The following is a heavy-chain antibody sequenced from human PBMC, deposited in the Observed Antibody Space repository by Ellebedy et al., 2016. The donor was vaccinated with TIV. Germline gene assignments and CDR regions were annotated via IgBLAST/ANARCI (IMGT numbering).Heavy chain of an antibody. Sequence: SLKISXAASGFTFDDYAMHWVRQAPGKGLEWVSGISWNSGSIGYADSVKGRFTISRDNAKNSLYLQMNSLRAEDTALYYCAKASVAGTSAGYFDYWGQGTLVTVSS. CDR3: AKASVAGTSAGYFDY. CDR1: GFTFDDYA. V-gene: IGHV3-9*01. J-gene: IGHJ4*02. CDR2: ISWNSGSI. D-gene: IGHD6-19*01.